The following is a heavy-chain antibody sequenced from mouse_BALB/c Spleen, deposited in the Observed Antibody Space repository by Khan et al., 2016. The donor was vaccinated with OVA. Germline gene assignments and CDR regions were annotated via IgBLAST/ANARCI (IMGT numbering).Heavy chain of an antibody. V-gene: IGHV1S137*01. D-gene: IGHD1-3*01. CDR1: GYTFTDFA. CDR2: ISTYYGDA. CDR3: ARGSGNSRFAY. Sequence: QVQLQQPGAELVRPGVSAKISCKGSGYTFTDFAMHWVKQSHAKSLEWIGIISTYYGDASYNQKFKGKATMTVDKSSSTAYMELARLTSEDSAIYYCARGSGNSRFAYWGQGTLVTVSA. J-gene: IGHJ3*01.